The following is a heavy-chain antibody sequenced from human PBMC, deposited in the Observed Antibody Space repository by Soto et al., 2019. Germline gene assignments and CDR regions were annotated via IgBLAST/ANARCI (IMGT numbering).Heavy chain of an antibody. J-gene: IGHJ1*01. CDR3: ERENGTMIVEH. Sequence: QVQLVQSGAEVKKPGSSVKVSCKASGGTCSSYTISWVRQAPGQGIEWMGRIIPILGIANYAQKFQGRVTITADKSTSTAYMELSSLRSEDTAVYSCERENGTMIVEHWGQGTLVTVSS. D-gene: IGHD3-22*01. V-gene: IGHV1-69*02. CDR1: GGTCSSYT. CDR2: IIPILGIA.